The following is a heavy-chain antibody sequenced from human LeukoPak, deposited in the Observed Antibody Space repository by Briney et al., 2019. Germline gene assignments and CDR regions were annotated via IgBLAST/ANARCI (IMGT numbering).Heavy chain of an antibody. CDR3: ATETDYSDPNWFDP. Sequence: SETLSLTCAVYGGSFSDYTWNWIRQPPGKGLEWIGEINHSGSTNYNPSLKSRVTISVDKSKNQFSLKLSSVTAADTALYYRATETDYSDPNWFDPWGQGTLVTVSS. CDR1: GGSFSDYT. CDR2: INHSGST. D-gene: IGHD4-11*01. V-gene: IGHV4-34*01. J-gene: IGHJ5*02.